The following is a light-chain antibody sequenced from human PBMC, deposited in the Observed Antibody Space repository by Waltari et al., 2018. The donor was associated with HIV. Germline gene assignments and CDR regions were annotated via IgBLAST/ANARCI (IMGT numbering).Light chain of an antibody. J-gene: IGLJ2*01. V-gene: IGLV2-8*01. CDR1: SSDIGAYDF. Sequence: QSALTQPPSASGSLGQSVTISCTGSSSDIGAYDFVSWFQQHPHHAPNLFLDEVTKRPAVVADRFSGSRSGNTAFLSVSGLQPDDTAAYFCSSYGDNGRVLFGGGTNVTVL. CDR2: EVT. CDR3: SSYGDNGRVL.